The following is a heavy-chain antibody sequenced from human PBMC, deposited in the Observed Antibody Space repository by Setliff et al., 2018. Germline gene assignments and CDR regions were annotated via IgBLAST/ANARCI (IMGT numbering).Heavy chain of an antibody. CDR3: ARDTRDKYDSSGYYLSLDS. Sequence: GPSVKVSCKSSGFTFTDYGITWVRQVPGQGLEWMGWINNYNFNTQYAQKFQGRVTVTTDTSTTTAYMELRSLRADDTAVYYCARDTRDKYDSSGYYLSLDSWGQGSLVTVSS. D-gene: IGHD3-22*01. J-gene: IGHJ4*02. CDR2: INNYNFNT. CDR1: GFTFTDYG. V-gene: IGHV1-18*01.